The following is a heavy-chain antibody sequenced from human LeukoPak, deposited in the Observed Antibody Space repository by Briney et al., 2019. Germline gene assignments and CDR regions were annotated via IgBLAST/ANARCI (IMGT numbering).Heavy chain of an antibody. V-gene: IGHV3-21*01. CDR3: AREDYGDYSSRPHVDY. CDR2: ISGSSTYI. CDR1: GFTFSNFR. Sequence: PGGSLRLSCAASGFTFSNFRMTWVRQAPGKGLEWVSSISGSSTYIYYADSLQGRFTISRDNAKNSLYLQMNSLRAEDTAVYYCAREDYGDYSSRPHVDYWGQGTLVTVSS. J-gene: IGHJ4*02. D-gene: IGHD4-17*01.